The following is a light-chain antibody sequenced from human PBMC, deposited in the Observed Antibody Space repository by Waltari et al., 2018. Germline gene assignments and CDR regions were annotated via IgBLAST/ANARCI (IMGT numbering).Light chain of an antibody. CDR2: KAS. Sequence: CRASQSISNWLAWYQHKPGKAPKLLIYKASTLASVVPSRFSGSGSGTDFSLTISSLQPDDFATYYCQQYNSYSLLTFGGGTKVEIK. CDR1: QSISNW. CDR3: QQYNSYSLLT. V-gene: IGKV1-5*03. J-gene: IGKJ4*01.